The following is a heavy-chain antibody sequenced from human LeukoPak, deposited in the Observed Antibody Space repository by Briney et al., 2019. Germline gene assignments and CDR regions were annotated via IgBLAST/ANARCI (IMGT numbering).Heavy chain of an antibody. D-gene: IGHD1-26*01. CDR2: FDREDDEI. Sequence: ASVKVSCKVSGYTFTELSIHWVRRAPGKGLEWMGGFDREDDEIMYARKFQGRVTVTEDTSTDSAVMELRSLKSEDTAVYYCATAPLVGVPTFLDSWGQGTLVTVSS. CDR1: GYTFTELS. V-gene: IGHV1-24*01. CDR3: ATAPLVGVPTFLDS. J-gene: IGHJ4*02.